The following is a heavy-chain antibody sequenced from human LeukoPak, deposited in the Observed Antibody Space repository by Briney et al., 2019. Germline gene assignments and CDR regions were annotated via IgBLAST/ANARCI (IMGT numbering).Heavy chain of an antibody. V-gene: IGHV3-48*02. J-gene: IGHJ4*02. CDR3: ARDRNSNSWYDY. CDR1: GFTFSSYT. D-gene: IGHD6-13*01. CDR2: ISSSSGTI. Sequence: PGGSLRLSCAAPGFTFSSYTLNWVRQAPGKGLEWVAYISSSSGTIYYADSVKGRFTISRDNAKNSLYLQMNSLRDEDTAVYYCARDRNSNSWYDYWGQGTLVTVSS.